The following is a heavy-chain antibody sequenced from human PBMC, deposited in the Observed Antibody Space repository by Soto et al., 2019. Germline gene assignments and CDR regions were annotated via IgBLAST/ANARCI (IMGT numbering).Heavy chain of an antibody. V-gene: IGHV4-39*01. CDR2: IYYSGST. Sequence: SETLSLTCTVSGGSISSSSYYWVWIRQPPGKGLEWIGSIYYSGSTYYNPSLKSRVTISVDTFKNQFSLKLSSVTAADTAVYYCAKTYYDYVWGSYRPDAFDIWGQGTMVTVSS. CDR3: AKTYYDYVWGSYRPDAFDI. CDR1: GGSISSSSYY. J-gene: IGHJ3*02. D-gene: IGHD3-16*02.